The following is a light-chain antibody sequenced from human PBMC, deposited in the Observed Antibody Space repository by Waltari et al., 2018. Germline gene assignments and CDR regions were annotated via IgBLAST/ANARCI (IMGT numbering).Light chain of an antibody. Sequence: QSALTQPPSASGSPGQSVTISCTGTTSNAGGYNYVSGYQQHPGKAPELMIFEVIKRPSGVPDLFSGSKSGTTASLTVSGLQAEDEADYYCCSYAFSSNWVFGGGTKLTVL. CDR1: TSNAGGYNY. V-gene: IGLV2-8*01. J-gene: IGLJ3*02. CDR3: CSYAFSSNWV. CDR2: EVI.